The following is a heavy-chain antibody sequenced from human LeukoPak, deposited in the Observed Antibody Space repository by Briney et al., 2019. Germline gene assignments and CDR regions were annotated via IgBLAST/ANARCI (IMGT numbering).Heavy chain of an antibody. D-gene: IGHD4-17*01. J-gene: IGHJ3*01. Sequence: PGGSLRLSCAASGFTFSSYSVNWVRQAPGKGLEWVSSISSSSSYIYYADSVKGRFTISRDNAKNSLYLQMNSLRAEDTAVYYCACWRGTTVTPLCWGQGTMVTVSS. CDR3: ACWRGTTVTPLC. CDR1: GFTFSSYS. CDR2: ISSSSSYI. V-gene: IGHV3-21*01.